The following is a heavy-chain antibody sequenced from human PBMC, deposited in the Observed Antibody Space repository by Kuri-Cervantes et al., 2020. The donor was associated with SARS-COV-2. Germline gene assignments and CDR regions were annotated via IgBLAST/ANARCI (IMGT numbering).Heavy chain of an antibody. Sequence: SQTLSLTCAVSGYSISSSYYWGWIRQPPGKGLGWIGSIYYSGSTYYNPSLKSRVTISVDTSKNQFSLKLSSVTAADTAVYYCARQVRITIFGVVIEKGDYFDYWGQGTLVTVSS. V-gene: IGHV4-38-2*01. CDR2: IYYSGST. CDR1: GYSISSSYY. D-gene: IGHD3-3*01. CDR3: ARQVRITIFGVVIEKGDYFDY. J-gene: IGHJ4*02.